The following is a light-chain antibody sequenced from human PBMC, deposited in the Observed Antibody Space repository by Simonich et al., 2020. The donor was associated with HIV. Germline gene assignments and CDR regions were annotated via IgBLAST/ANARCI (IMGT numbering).Light chain of an antibody. Sequence: AIQMTQSPSSLSASVGDRVTITCRASQDIRTDLGWYQQKPGKTPKLLVYAASSLQTGVPSRFSGSGSGTDFTLTISSLQPEDFATYYCLQDYTYPLTFGGGTKVEI. CDR2: AAS. V-gene: IGKV1-6*01. CDR3: LQDYTYPLT. J-gene: IGKJ4*01. CDR1: QDIRTD.